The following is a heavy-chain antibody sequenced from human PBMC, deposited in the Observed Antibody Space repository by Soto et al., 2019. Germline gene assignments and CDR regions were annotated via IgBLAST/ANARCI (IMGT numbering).Heavy chain of an antibody. D-gene: IGHD3-10*01. CDR3: AREGLLWFGDQIWGPDAFDV. V-gene: IGHV1-46*01. CDR2: INPSGGST. CDR1: GGTLSSYA. J-gene: IGHJ3*01. Sequence: ASVKVSCKASGGTLSSYAISWVRQAPGQGLEWMGIINPSGGSTSYAQKFQGRVTMTRDTSTSTVYMELSSLRSEDTAVYYCAREGLLWFGDQIWGPDAFDVWGQGTMVTVSS.